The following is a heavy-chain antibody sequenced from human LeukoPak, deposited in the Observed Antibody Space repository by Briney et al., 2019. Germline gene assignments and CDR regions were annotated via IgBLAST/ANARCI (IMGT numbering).Heavy chain of an antibody. J-gene: IGHJ6*03. V-gene: IGHV3-73*01. D-gene: IGHD6-13*01. CDR3: AKASSSSWYFDYMDV. CDR2: IRSKANSYAT. Sequence: GGSLRLSCAASGFTFSGSAMHWVRQASRKGLEWVGRIRSKANSYATAYAASVKGRFTISRDDSKNTAYLQMNSLKTEDTAVYYCAKASSSSWYFDYMDVWGKGTTVTVSS. CDR1: GFTFSGSA.